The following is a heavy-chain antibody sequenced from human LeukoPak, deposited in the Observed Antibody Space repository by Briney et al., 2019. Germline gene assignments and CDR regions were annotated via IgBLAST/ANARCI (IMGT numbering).Heavy chain of an antibody. Sequence: GASVTVSCKASGYTFTSYGISWVRQAPGQGLEWMGWISAYNGNTNYAQKLQGRVTMTTDISTSTAYMELRSLRSDDTAVYYCAREPNQVVVMRDDAFDIWGQGTMVTVSS. V-gene: IGHV1-18*01. CDR3: AREPNQVVVMRDDAFDI. CDR1: GYTFTSYG. CDR2: ISAYNGNT. D-gene: IGHD2-15*01. J-gene: IGHJ3*02.